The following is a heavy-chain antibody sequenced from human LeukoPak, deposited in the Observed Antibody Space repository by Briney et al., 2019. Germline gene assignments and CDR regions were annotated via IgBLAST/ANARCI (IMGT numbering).Heavy chain of an antibody. CDR1: GYTFTGYY. CDR3: ARGGLPIYYYYIDV. J-gene: IGHJ6*03. V-gene: IGHV1-2*02. D-gene: IGHD3-16*01. Sequence: GASVKVSCKASGYTFTGYYMHWVRQSPGQGLEWMGWINPNIGGTNYAQKFQGRVTMTRDTSINTAYMELSRLRSDDTAVYYCARGGLPIYYYYIDVWGKGTTVTVSS. CDR2: INPNIGGT.